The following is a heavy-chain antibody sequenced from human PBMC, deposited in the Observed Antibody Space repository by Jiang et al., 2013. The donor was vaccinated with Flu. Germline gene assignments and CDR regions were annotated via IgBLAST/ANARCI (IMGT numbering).Heavy chain of an antibody. J-gene: IGHJ2*01. CDR2: T. CDR3: ARYTDSSGYYYVRNFDL. Sequence: TNYNPSLKSRVTISIDTSKNQFSLKLSSVTTADTAMYYCARYTDSSGYYYVRNFDLWGRGTLVTVSS. V-gene: IGHV4-59*01. D-gene: IGHD3-22*01.